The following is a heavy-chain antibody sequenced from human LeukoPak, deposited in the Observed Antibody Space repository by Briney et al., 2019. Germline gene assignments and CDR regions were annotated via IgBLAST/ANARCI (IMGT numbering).Heavy chain of an antibody. Sequence: GGSLRLSCAASGFTFSSYSMNWVRQAPGKGLEWVSYISGSSSTIYYADSVKGRFTISRDNARHSLYLQMNSLRAEDTAVYYCARMGTGVVVAATDYWGQGTLVTVSS. J-gene: IGHJ4*02. D-gene: IGHD2-15*01. CDR1: GFTFSSYS. CDR3: ARMGTGVVVAATDY. CDR2: ISGSSSTI. V-gene: IGHV3-48*04.